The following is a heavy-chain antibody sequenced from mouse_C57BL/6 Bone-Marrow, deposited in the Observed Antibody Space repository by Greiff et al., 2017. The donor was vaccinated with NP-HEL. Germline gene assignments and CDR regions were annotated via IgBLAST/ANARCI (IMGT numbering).Heavy chain of an antibody. V-gene: IGHV3-6*01. CDR3: ARGRDYMYAMDY. D-gene: IGHD2-12*01. CDR2: ISYDGSN. Sequence: EVQLQESGPGLVKPSQSLSLTCSVTGYSITSGYYWNWIRQFPGNKLEWMGYISYDGSNNYNPSLKNRIAITRDTSKNQFFLKLNSVTTEDTATYYCARGRDYMYAMDYWGQGTSVTVSS. J-gene: IGHJ4*01. CDR1: GYSITSGYY.